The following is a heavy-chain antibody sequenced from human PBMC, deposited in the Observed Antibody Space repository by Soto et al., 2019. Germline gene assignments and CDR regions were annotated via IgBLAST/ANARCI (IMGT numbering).Heavy chain of an antibody. J-gene: IGHJ4*02. Sequence: QVQLVQSGAEVKKPGASVKVSCKASGYTFTSYGISWVRQAPGQGLEWMGWISAYNGNTNYAQKLQGRVTMTTDTLXSPAYMEPRSLRSDDTAVYYCASETGSSSWYSLDYWGQGTLVTVSS. D-gene: IGHD6-13*01. CDR2: ISAYNGNT. V-gene: IGHV1-18*01. CDR1: GYTFTSYG. CDR3: ASETGSSSWYSLDY.